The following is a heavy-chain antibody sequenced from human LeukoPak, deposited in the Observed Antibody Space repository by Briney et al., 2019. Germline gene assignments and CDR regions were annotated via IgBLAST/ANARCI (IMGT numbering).Heavy chain of an antibody. CDR2: IHYSGST. D-gene: IGHD3-22*01. J-gene: IGHJ5*02. Sequence: MASETLSLTCTVSGGSIRGYYWGWIRQPPGKGPEWIGYIHYSGSTTYSPSLQSRVTISVDTSKNQFSLKLTSVTAADTAVYYCARGTMMVGPWGQGTLVTVSS. CDR1: GGSIRGYY. V-gene: IGHV4-59*01. CDR3: ARGTMMVGP.